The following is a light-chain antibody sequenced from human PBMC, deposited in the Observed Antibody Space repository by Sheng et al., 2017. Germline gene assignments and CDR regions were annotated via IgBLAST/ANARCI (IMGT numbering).Light chain of an antibody. J-gene: IGKJ2*01. CDR2: GAS. CDR1: QSLNNN. Sequence: EVVMTQSPATLSVSPGERATLSCRASQSLNNNLAWYQQKPGQAPRLLIYGASTRATGVPARFRGSGSGTDXTLTISSLQSEDFALYYCQQYNHWPPYTFGQGTKLEMK. CDR3: QQYNHWPPYT. V-gene: IGKV3-15*01.